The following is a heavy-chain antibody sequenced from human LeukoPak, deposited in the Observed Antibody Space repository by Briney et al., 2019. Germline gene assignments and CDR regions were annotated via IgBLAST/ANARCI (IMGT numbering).Heavy chain of an antibody. J-gene: IGHJ4*02. Sequence: GASVKVSCKASGGTLSSYAISWVRQAPGQGLEWMGRTIPILGIANYAQKFQGRVTITADKSTSTAYMELSSLRSEDTAVYYCARHLTGYTSYYFDYWGQGTLVTVSS. D-gene: IGHD3-9*01. CDR3: ARHLTGYTSYYFDY. CDR1: GGTLSSYA. CDR2: TIPILGIA. V-gene: IGHV1-69*04.